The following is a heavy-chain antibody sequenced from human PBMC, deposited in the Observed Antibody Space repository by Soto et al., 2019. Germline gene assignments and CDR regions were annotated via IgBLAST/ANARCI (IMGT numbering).Heavy chain of an antibody. J-gene: IGHJ4*02. CDR3: ARDGYDFWSGYGYFDY. D-gene: IGHD3-3*01. Sequence: GGSLRLSCAASGFTFSSYAMHWVRQAPGKGLEWVAVISYDGSNKYYADSVKGRFTISRDNSKNTLYLQMNSLRAEDTAVYYCARDGYDFWSGYGYFDYWGQGTLVTVSS. CDR2: ISYDGSNK. V-gene: IGHV3-30-3*01. CDR1: GFTFSSYA.